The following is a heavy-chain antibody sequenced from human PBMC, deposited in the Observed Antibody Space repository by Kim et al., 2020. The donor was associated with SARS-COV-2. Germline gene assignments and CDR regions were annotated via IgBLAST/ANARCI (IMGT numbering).Heavy chain of an antibody. Sequence: GGSLRLSCAASGFTFSSYAMSWVRQAPGKGLEWVSAISGSGGSTYYADSVKGRFTISRDNSKNTLYLQMNSLRAEDTAVYYCAKGGYNWNDLLFFSYFDYWGQGTLVTVSS. J-gene: IGHJ4*02. V-gene: IGHV3-23*01. CDR1: GFTFSSYA. CDR2: ISGSGGST. D-gene: IGHD1-1*01. CDR3: AKGGYNWNDLLFFSYFDY.